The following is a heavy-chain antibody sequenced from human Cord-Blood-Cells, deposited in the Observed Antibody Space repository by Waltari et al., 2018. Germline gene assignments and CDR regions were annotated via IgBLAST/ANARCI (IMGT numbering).Heavy chain of an antibody. J-gene: IGHJ3*02. Sequence: QVQLVQSGAEVKKHGSSVKVYCKASGGTFSSSTISWVRPAPGQGLEWMGRIIPILGIANYAQKFQGRVTITADKSTSTAYMELSSLRSEDTAVYYCARKNLDGDAFDIWGQGTMVTVSS. CDR3: ARKNLDGDAFDI. CDR2: IIPILGIA. CDR1: GGTFSSST. D-gene: IGHD1-7*01. V-gene: IGHV1-69*02.